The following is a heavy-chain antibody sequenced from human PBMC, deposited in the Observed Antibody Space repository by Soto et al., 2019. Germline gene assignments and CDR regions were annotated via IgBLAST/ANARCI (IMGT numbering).Heavy chain of an antibody. CDR1: GLTVSHNY. D-gene: IGHD3-16*01. Sequence: EVQLVESGGGLIQPGGSLRLSCVASGLTVSHNYMDWVRQAPEMGLEWVSILYTEGTTYYADSVKGRFTIFRDSSKNTLFLRMDSMRAEDTAVYYCVRPRPSGENFGMDVWGQGTTVTVSS. V-gene: IGHV3-53*01. CDR2: LYTEGTT. J-gene: IGHJ6*02. CDR3: VRPRPSGENFGMDV.